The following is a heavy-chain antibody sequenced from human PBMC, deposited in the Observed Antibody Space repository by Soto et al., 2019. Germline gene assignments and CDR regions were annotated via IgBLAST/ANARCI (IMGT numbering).Heavy chain of an antibody. J-gene: IGHJ5*02. D-gene: IGHD6-13*01. Sequence: SVKVSCKASGYTFTNYGISWVRQAPGQGLEWMGRIIPILGIANYAQKFQGRVTITRDTSASTAYMELSSLRSEDTAVYYCARQGIAANWFDPWGQGTLVTVSS. CDR2: IIPILGIA. CDR1: GYTFTNYG. V-gene: IGHV1-69*04. CDR3: ARQGIAANWFDP.